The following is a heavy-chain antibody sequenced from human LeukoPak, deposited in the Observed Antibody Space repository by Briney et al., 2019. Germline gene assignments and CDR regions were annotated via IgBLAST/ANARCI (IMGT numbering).Heavy chain of an antibody. D-gene: IGHD3-22*01. CDR1: GGTFSSYA. CDR3: ARENYYDGSGSPSTSAPVDH. V-gene: IGHV1-69*13. CDR2: IIPIFGTA. Sequence: ASVKVSCKASGGTFSSYAISWVRQAPGQGLEWMGGIIPIFGTANYAQKFQGRVTITADESTSTAYMELSSLRSEDTAVYYCARENYYDGSGSPSTSAPVDHWGQGTLVTVSS. J-gene: IGHJ4*02.